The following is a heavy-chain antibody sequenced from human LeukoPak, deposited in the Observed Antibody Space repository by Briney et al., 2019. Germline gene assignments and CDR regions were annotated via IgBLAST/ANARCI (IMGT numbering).Heavy chain of an antibody. CDR1: GFTFSSYS. CDR2: ISSSSSYI. J-gene: IGHJ3*02. D-gene: IGHD3-10*01. CDR3: AKSGYYYGSGSYHDAFDI. Sequence: GGSLRLSCAASGFTFSSYSMNWVRQAPGKGLEWVSSISSSSSYIYYADSVKGRFTISRDNAKNSLYLQMNSLRAEDTAVYYCAKSGYYYGSGSYHDAFDIWGQGTMVTVSS. V-gene: IGHV3-21*04.